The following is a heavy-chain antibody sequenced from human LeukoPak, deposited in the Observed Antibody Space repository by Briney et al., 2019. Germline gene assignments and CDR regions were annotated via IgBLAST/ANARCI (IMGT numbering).Heavy chain of an antibody. D-gene: IGHD3-22*01. CDR2: INPSSGGT. V-gene: IGHV1-2*02. Sequence: ASVKVSCKASGYTFTGYYMHWVRQAPGQGLEWMGWINPSSGGTNYAQKFQGRVTMTRDTSISTAYMELSRLRSDDTAVYYCARDQSDSSGYYVFDYWGQGTLVTVPS. CDR1: GYTFTGYY. CDR3: ARDQSDSSGYYVFDY. J-gene: IGHJ4*02.